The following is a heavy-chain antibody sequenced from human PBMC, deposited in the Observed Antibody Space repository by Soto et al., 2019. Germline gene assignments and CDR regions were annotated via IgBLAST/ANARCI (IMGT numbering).Heavy chain of an antibody. CDR1: GGTFSNYV. Sequence: QVQLVQSGAEVKKPGSSVKVSCKASGGTFSNYVVNWVRQAPGQGLEWMGRIIPISGAANYAQKFQGRVTITADKSTSTSYMELSSLRSEDTAMYYCARDMTRTVVPYFDFWGQRTLVTVSS. CDR3: ARDMTRTVVPYFDF. CDR2: IIPISGAA. J-gene: IGHJ4*02. D-gene: IGHD1-7*01. V-gene: IGHV1-69*06.